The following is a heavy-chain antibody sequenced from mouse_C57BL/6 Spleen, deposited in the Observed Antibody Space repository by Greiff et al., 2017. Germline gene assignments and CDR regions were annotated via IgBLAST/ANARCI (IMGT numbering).Heavy chain of an antibody. Sequence: QVQLQQSGAELVKPGASVKLSCKASGYTFTEYTIHWVKQRSGQGLEWIGWYYPGSGSIKYNEKFKDKATLTADKYSSTVYMELSRWTSEDAAVYFCARHEGDYYGSGPWFAYWGQGTLVTVSA. J-gene: IGHJ3*01. D-gene: IGHD1-1*01. CDR3: ARHEGDYYGSGPWFAY. CDR1: GYTFTEYT. V-gene: IGHV1-62-2*01. CDR2: YYPGSGSI.